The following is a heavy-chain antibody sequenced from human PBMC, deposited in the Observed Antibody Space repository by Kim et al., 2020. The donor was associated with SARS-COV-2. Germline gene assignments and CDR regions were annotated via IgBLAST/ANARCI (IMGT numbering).Heavy chain of an antibody. CDR2: INHSGST. D-gene: IGHD6-13*01. J-gene: IGHJ4*01. Sequence: SETLSLTCAVYGGSFSGYYWSWIRQPPGKGLEWIGEINHSGSTNYNPSLKSRVTISVDTSKNQFSLKLSSVTAADTAVYYCARGLGQGSSWYRAYFDF. CDR1: GGSFSGYY. V-gene: IGHV4-34*01. CDR3: ARGLGQGSSWYRAYFDF.